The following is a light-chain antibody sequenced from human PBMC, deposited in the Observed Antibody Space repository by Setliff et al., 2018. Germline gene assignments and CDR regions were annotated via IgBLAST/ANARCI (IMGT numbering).Light chain of an antibody. Sequence: QSVLTQPPSVSGSPGQSVTISCTGTYSDIGGHDRVSWYQQPPGAAPKPIIYEVFHRPSGVPVRFSGSKSGNTASLTVSGLQAEDEGDYYCGSYAGYNNFYVFGTGTKVTVL. CDR2: EVF. CDR1: YSDIGGHDR. V-gene: IGLV2-8*01. CDR3: GSYAGYNNFYV. J-gene: IGLJ1*01.